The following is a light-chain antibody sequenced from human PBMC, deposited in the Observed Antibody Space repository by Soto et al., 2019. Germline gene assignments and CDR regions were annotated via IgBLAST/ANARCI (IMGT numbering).Light chain of an antibody. CDR1: QGISSY. V-gene: IGKV1-8*01. CDR3: QQSYSNPIT. Sequence: AIRMTQSPSSLSASTGDRVTITCRASQGISSYLAWYQQKPGKAPKLLIYAASSLQSGVPSRFSGSGSGTDFTLTISSLQPEDFATYYCQQSYSNPITFGQGTRLEI. CDR2: AAS. J-gene: IGKJ5*01.